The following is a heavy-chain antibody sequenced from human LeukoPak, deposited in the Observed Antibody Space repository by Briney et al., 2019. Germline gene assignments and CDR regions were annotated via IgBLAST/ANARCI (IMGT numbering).Heavy chain of an antibody. Sequence: ASVKASCKASGYTFTSYGISWVRQAPGQGLEWMGWISAYNGNTNYAQKLQGRVTMTTDTSTSTAYMELRSLRSDDTAVYYCARAYCSSTSCWHFDYWGQGTLVTVSS. J-gene: IGHJ4*02. D-gene: IGHD2-2*01. CDR1: GYTFTSYG. CDR2: ISAYNGNT. CDR3: ARAYCSSTSCWHFDY. V-gene: IGHV1-18*01.